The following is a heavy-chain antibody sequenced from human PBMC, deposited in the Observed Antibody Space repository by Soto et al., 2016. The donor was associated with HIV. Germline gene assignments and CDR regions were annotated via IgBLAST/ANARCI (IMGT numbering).Heavy chain of an antibody. V-gene: IGHV4-31*03. CDR2: IYYSGST. CDR3: ARDRKAVAGVGYYYEGMDV. D-gene: IGHD6-19*01. J-gene: IGHJ6*02. CDR1: GGSISSGGYY. Sequence: QVQLQGSGPGLVKPSQTLSLTCTVSGGSISSGGYYWSWIRQHPGKGLEWIGYIYYSGSTYYNPSLKSRVTISVDTSKNQFSLKVSSVTAADTAVYYCARDRKAVAGVGYYYEGMDVWGQGTTVTGLL.